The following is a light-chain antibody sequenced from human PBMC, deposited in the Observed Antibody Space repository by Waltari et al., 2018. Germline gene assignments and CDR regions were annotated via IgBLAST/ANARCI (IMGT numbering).Light chain of an antibody. J-gene: IGKJ5*01. V-gene: IGKV1-9*01. CDR1: QGVSTH. CDR3: QQFNNYPST. Sequence: IQLTQSPSSLSASVGDRVTITCRASQGVSTHLAWYQHKPGRAPNRLISAASTLQSGVPSRFSASGSGTDFTLTINSLQPQDFATYYCQQFNNYPSTFGQGTRLEIQ. CDR2: AAS.